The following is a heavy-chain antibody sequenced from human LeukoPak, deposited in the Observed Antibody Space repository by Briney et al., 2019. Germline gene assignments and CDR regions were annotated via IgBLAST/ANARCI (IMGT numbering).Heavy chain of an antibody. J-gene: IGHJ6*03. Sequence: ASVKVSCKASGGTFSSYAISWVRQAPGQGLEWMGGIIPIFGTANYAQKFQGRVTITTDESTSTAYMELSSLRSEDTAVYYCARDRGASTVTTRSYYCYMDVWGKGTTVTVSS. CDR2: IIPIFGTA. CDR1: GGTFSSYA. CDR3: ARDRGASTVTTRSYYCYMDV. V-gene: IGHV1-69*05. D-gene: IGHD4-11*01.